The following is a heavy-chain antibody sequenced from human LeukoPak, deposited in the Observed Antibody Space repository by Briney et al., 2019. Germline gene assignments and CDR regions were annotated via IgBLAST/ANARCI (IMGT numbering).Heavy chain of an antibody. CDR3: VRVDWGSFAFDI. D-gene: IGHD7-27*01. CDR2: INGRGVST. V-gene: IGHV3-23*01. CDR1: GFTFSTYA. J-gene: IGHJ3*02. Sequence: PGGSLRLSCAASGFTFSTYAMSWVRQAPGKGLEWVSCINGRGVSTYYADSVKGRFTISRDNSKNTLYLQMNSLRDEDTAVFYCVRVDWGSFAFDIWGQGTMVTVSS.